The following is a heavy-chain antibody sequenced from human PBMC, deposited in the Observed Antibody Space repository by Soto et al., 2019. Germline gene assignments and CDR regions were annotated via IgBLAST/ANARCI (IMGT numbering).Heavy chain of an antibody. Sequence: SETLSLTCAVYGGSFSGYYWSWIRQPPGKGLEWIGEINHSGSTNYNPSLKSRVTISVDTSKNQFSLKLSSVTAADTAVYYCARAKVVMVRGVQNWFDPWGQGTLVT. CDR2: INHSGST. J-gene: IGHJ5*02. V-gene: IGHV4-34*01. CDR1: GGSFSGYY. CDR3: ARAKVVMVRGVQNWFDP. D-gene: IGHD3-10*01.